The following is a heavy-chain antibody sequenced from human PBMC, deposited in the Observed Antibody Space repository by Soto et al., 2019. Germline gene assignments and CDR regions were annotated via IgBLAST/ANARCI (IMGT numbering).Heavy chain of an antibody. J-gene: IGHJ4*02. D-gene: IGHD2-21*01. CDR3: ERGGHVVVVSAALDY. CDR1: GDTFTDYY. CDR2: VNPSGGHT. Sequence: QVQLMQSGAEVKKPGASVKVSCKASGDTFTDYYIHWVRQAPGQGLEWMGTVNPSGGHTTYAQHFLGRVTMTRDTSTSTLYMELTSLTSDDTAIYYGERGGHVVVVSAALDYWGQGTLVTVSS. V-gene: IGHV1-46*01.